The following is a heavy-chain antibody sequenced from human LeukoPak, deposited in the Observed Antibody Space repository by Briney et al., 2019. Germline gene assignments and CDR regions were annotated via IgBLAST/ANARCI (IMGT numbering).Heavy chain of an antibody. CDR3: ARPPPYSSSPTGIDY. V-gene: IGHV3-30*02. CDR1: GFTFSSYG. J-gene: IGHJ4*02. CDR2: IRYDGSNK. Sequence: SGGSLRLSCAASGFTFSSYGMHWVRQAPGKGLEWVAFIRYDGSNKSYADSVKGLFTISRDNSKNTLYLQMNSLRAEDTAVYYCARPPPYSSSPTGIDYWGQGTLVTVSS. D-gene: IGHD6-6*01.